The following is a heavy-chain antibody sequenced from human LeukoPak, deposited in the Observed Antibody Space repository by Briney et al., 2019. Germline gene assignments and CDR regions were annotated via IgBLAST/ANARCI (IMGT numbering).Heavy chain of an antibody. D-gene: IGHD6-13*01. J-gene: IGHJ6*02. V-gene: IGHV3-7*01. Sequence: GRSLRLSCAASGFTFNSYGMNWVRQAPGKGLEWVANIKQDGSEKYYVDSVKGRFTISRDNAKNSLYLQMNSLRAEDTAVYYCARRIAAAGRYYYGMDVWGQGTTVTVSS. CDR2: IKQDGSEK. CDR1: GFTFNSYG. CDR3: ARRIAAAGRYYYGMDV.